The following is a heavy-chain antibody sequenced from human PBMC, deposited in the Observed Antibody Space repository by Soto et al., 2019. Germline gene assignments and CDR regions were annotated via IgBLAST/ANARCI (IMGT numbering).Heavy chain of an antibody. CDR3: AREMYGDYENWFDP. V-gene: IGHV3-11*01. Sequence: GGSLRLSCAASGFTFSDYYMSWIRQAPGKGLEWVSYISSSGSTIYYADSVKGRFTISRDNAKNSLYLQMNSLRAEDTAVYYCAREMYGDYENWFDPWGQGTLVTVSS. CDR1: GFTFSDYY. D-gene: IGHD4-17*01. CDR2: ISSSGSTI. J-gene: IGHJ5*02.